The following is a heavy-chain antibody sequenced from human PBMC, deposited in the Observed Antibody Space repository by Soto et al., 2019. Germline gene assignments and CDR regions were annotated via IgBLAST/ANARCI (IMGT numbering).Heavy chain of an antibody. CDR3: ARDRVTTVTTGKLTRVSYFDY. Sequence: QVQLQESGPGLVKPSQTLSLTCTVSGGSISSGGYYWSWIRQHPGKGLEWIGYIYYSGSPYYNPSLKRRVTISVDTSKNQFSLKLSSVTAADTAVYYCARDRVTTVTTGKLTRVSYFDYWGQGTLVTVSS. V-gene: IGHV4-31*03. CDR2: IYYSGSP. J-gene: IGHJ4*02. CDR1: GGSISSGGYY. D-gene: IGHD4-17*01.